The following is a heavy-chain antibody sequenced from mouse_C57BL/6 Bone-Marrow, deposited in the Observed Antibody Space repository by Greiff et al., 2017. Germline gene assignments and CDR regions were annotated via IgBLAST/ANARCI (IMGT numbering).Heavy chain of an antibody. V-gene: IGHV1-15*01. CDR1: GYTFTDYE. CDR2: IDPETGGS. CDR3: TRWGFG. J-gene: IGHJ3*01. Sequence: VQLQQSGAELVRPGASVTLSCKASGYTFTDYEMHWVKQTPVHGLEWIGAIDPETGGSAYNQKFKGKAILTADKSSSTAYMELRSLTSEDSAVYYCTRWGFGWGQGTLVTVSA.